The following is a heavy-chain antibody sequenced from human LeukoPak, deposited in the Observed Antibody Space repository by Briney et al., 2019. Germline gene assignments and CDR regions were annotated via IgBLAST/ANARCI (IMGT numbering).Heavy chain of an antibody. CDR3: ARAPYGSSIDY. CDR2: IYYSGST. Sequence: SETLSLTCTVSGVSISSYYWSWIRQPPGKGLEWIGDIYYSGSTNYNPSLKSRVTISVDTSKNQFSLKLSSVTAADTAVYYCARAPYGSSIDYWGQGTMVTVSS. V-gene: IGHV4-59*01. CDR1: GVSISSYY. J-gene: IGHJ4*02. D-gene: IGHD6-6*01.